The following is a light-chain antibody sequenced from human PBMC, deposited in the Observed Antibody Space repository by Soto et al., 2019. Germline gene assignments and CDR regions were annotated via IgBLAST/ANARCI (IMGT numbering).Light chain of an antibody. J-gene: IGKJ3*01. CDR3: QQYVTSPFT. V-gene: IGKV3-20*01. CDR2: GAS. CDR1: QSVNSVY. Sequence: EIVLTQSPGTLSLSPGERASLSCRADQSVNSVYLAWYQHKPGQAPRLLIYGASGRATGNPDRFSGSGSGTDFTLTISRLEPEDFAVYYCQQYVTSPFTFGPGTKLDI.